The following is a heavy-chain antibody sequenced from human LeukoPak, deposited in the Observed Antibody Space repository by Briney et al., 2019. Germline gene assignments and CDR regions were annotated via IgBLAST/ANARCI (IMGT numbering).Heavy chain of an antibody. Sequence: GESLKISCKGSGYSFTSYWIGWVRQMPGKGLEWMGIIYPGDSDTRYSPSFQGQVTISADKSISTAYLQWSSLRAEDMAVYYCARDLTRWVVTAILGYWGQGTLVTVSS. CDR3: ARDLTRWVVTAILGY. V-gene: IGHV5-51*01. CDR2: IYPGDSDT. D-gene: IGHD2-21*02. J-gene: IGHJ4*02. CDR1: GYSFTSYW.